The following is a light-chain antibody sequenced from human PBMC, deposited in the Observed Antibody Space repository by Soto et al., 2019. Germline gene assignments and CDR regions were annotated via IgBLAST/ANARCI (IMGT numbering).Light chain of an antibody. CDR1: SSDVVSYNR. CDR3: NSYTGSSTYV. J-gene: IGLJ1*01. V-gene: IGLV2-18*02. CDR2: EVS. Sequence: QSALTQPPSVSGSPGQSVAISCTGTSSDVVSYNRVSWYQQPPGAAPKLMIYEVSNRPSGVPDRFSGSKSGNTASLTISWLQSEDEADYYCNSYTGSSTYVFGAGTKVTVL.